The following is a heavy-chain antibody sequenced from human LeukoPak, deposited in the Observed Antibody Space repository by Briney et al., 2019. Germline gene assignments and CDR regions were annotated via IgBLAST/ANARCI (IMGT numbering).Heavy chain of an antibody. CDR1: GVSISTSRYY. V-gene: IGHV4-39*07. CDR3: ASSSAMVMYYYYYMDV. D-gene: IGHD5-18*01. J-gene: IGHJ6*03. CDR2: IYYSGST. Sequence: SETLSLTCTVSGVSISTSRYYWGWIRQPPGKGLEWIGSIYYSGSTYYNPSLKSRVTISVDTSKNQFSLKLSSVTAADTAVYYCASSSAMVMYYYYYMDVWGKGTTVTISS.